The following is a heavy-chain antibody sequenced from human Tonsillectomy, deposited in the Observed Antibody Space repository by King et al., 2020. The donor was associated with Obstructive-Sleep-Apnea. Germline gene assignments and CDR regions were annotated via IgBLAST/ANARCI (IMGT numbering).Heavy chain of an antibody. Sequence: VQLQQWGAGLLKPSETLSLTCAVYGGSFSGYYWSWIRQPPGKGLEWIGEINHSGSTNYNPSLKSRVTISVDTSKNPFSLKLSSVTAADTAVYYCARAKGCCSSTSCYPREFDPWGQGTLVTVSS. CDR1: GGSFSGYY. J-gene: IGHJ5*02. D-gene: IGHD2-2*01. CDR3: ARAKGCCSSTSCYPREFDP. CDR2: INHSGST. V-gene: IGHV4-34*01.